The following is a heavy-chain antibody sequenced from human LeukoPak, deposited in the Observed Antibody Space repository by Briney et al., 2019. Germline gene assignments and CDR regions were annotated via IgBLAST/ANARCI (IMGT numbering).Heavy chain of an antibody. D-gene: IGHD3-10*01. Sequence: ASVKVSCKASGYTFTGYDMHWVRQAPGQGLEWMGWINPNSGGTNYAQKFQGRVTMTRDTSISTAYMELSRLRSDDTAVYYCARDMVRGVITSSFDYWGQGTLVTVSS. CDR2: INPNSGGT. J-gene: IGHJ4*02. CDR3: ARDMVRGVITSSFDY. CDR1: GYTFTGYD. V-gene: IGHV1-2*02.